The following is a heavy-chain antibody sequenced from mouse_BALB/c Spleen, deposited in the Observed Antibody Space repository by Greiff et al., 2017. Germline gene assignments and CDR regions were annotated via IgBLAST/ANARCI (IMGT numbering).Heavy chain of an antibody. CDR1: GFTFSSFG. D-gene: IGHD2-1*01. Sequence: EVQLQESGGGLVQPGGSRKLSCAASGFTFSSFGMHWVRQAPEKGLEWVAYISSGSSTIYYADTVKGRFTISRDNPKNTLFLQMTSLRSEDTAMYYCARFGNYEFAYWGQGTLVTVSA. CDR3: ARFGNYEFAY. V-gene: IGHV5-17*02. CDR2: ISSGSSTI. J-gene: IGHJ3*01.